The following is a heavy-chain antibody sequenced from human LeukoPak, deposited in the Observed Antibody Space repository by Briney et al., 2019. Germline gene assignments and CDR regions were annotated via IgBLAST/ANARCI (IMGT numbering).Heavy chain of an antibody. D-gene: IGHD5-24*01. V-gene: IGHV3-30*02. CDR3: AKEVYTGYNYDY. CDR2: IRFDGSNK. CDR1: GFTFSTYG. Sequence: GGSLRLSCVASGFTFSTYGMHWVRQAPGKGLEWVAFIRFDGSNKYCADSVKGRFTISRDNSKNTLYLQMNSLRVDDTAVYHCAKEVYTGYNYDYWGQGTPVTVSS. J-gene: IGHJ4*02.